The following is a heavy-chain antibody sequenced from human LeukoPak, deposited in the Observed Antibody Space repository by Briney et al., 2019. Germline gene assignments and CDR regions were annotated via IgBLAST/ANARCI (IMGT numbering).Heavy chain of an antibody. CDR2: IFYTGST. CDR1: GGSISSYH. CDR3: ARQNYDIRAYRYYGVDV. J-gene: IGHJ6*02. D-gene: IGHD3-22*01. V-gene: IGHV4-59*08. Sequence: SETLSLTCTVSGGSISSYHRIWIRQPPGKGLEWIGYIFYTGSTDYNPSLKSRVTISVDTSKNQFSLKLSSVTAADTAVYYCARQNYDIRAYRYYGVDVWGQGTTVTVSS.